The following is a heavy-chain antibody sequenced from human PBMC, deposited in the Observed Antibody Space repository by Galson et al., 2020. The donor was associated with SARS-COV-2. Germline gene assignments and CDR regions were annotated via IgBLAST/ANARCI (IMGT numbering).Heavy chain of an antibody. CDR2: ISSSGSTI. V-gene: IGHV3-48*03. Sequence: PGGSLRLSCAASGFTFSSYEMNWVRQAPWKGLEWVSYISSSGSTIYYADSVKGRFTISRDNAKNSLYLQMNSLRAEDTAVYYCARDGAGLLWFGELSSDFDYWGQGTLVTVSS. CDR1: GFTFSSYE. D-gene: IGHD3-10*01. CDR3: ARDGAGLLWFGELSSDFDY. J-gene: IGHJ4*02.